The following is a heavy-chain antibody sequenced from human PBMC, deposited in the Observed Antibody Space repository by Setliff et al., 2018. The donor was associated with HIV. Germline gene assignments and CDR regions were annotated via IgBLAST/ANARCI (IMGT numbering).Heavy chain of an antibody. CDR1: GGSISSDSYY. J-gene: IGHJ4*02. V-gene: IGHV4-39*07. D-gene: IGHD6-19*01. Sequence: SETLSLTCTVSGGSISSDSYYWGWIRQPPGKGLEWIGSIFYSGSTNYNPSLKSRVTISVDTSKKQFSLKLDSVTAADTAVYYCARGGFYSSDYYLLDYWGQGALVTVSS. CDR3: ARGGFYSSDYYLLDY. CDR2: IFYSGST.